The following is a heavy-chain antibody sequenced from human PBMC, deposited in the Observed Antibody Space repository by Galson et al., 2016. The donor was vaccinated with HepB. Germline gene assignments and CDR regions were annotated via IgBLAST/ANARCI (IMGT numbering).Heavy chain of an antibody. CDR3: ARDEGFYNGMDV. CDR2: IHDSGNT. D-gene: IGHD2-2*02. V-gene: IGHV4-59*01. Sequence: LRLSCAASGFTFSNAWMSWVRQAPGKGLDWIGYIHDSGNTNYNPSIKSRVTISRDTSKNQFFLELTSVTAADTAVYYCARDEGFYNGMDVWGQGTTVTVAS. CDR1: GFTFSNAW. J-gene: IGHJ6*02.